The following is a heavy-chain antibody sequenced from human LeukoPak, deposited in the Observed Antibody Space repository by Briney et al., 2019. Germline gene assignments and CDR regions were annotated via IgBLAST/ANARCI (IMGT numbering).Heavy chain of an antibody. J-gene: IGHJ4*02. Sequence: SVKVSCKASGGTFSSYAISWVRQAPGQGLEWMGGIIPIFGTANYAQKFQGRVTITADESTSTAYMELSSLRSEDTAVYYCAREDSGYGSPFNDYWGQGTLVTVSS. V-gene: IGHV1-69*13. CDR2: IIPIFGTA. D-gene: IGHD5-12*01. CDR3: AREDSGYGSPFNDY. CDR1: GGTFSSYA.